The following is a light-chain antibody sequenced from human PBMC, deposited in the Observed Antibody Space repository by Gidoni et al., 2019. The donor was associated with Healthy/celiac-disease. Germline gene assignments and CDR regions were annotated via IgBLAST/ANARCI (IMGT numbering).Light chain of an antibody. CDR2: DAS. CDR3: QQYDNLPTT. CDR1: QDISNY. Sequence: DIQMTQSPSSLSASVGDRVTITCQASQDISNYLNWYQQKPGKAPKLLIYDASNLETGVPSRFSGSGSGTDFTFTIISLQPEDNATYYCQQYDNLPTTFGQGTRLEIK. V-gene: IGKV1-33*01. J-gene: IGKJ5*01.